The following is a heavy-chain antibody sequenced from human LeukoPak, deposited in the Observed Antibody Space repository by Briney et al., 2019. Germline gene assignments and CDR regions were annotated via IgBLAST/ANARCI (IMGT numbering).Heavy chain of an antibody. CDR2: IYSSGST. CDR1: GGSIGSGGYY. V-gene: IGHV4-31*11. CDR3: ARGRSAAGNFDY. Sequence: SETLTLTCAVSGGSIGSGGYYWSWIRHQPGKGLEWIGYIYSSGSTDYNPSLKSRLAISVDTPKNQFSLKVTSVTAADTAVYYSARGRSAAGNFDYWGQGTLVTVSS. J-gene: IGHJ4*02. D-gene: IGHD6-13*01.